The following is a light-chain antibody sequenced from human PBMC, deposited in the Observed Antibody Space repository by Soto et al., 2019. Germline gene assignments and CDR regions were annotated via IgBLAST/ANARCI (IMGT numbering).Light chain of an antibody. CDR3: QQYNSWPPAFT. V-gene: IGKV3-15*01. CDR1: QSVSSN. J-gene: IGKJ3*01. Sequence: EIGMTQSPATLSVSPGERATLSCRASQSVSSNLAWYQQKPGQAPRLLIYGASTRATGIPARFSGSGSGTEFTLTISSLQSEDFAVYYCQQYNSWPPAFTFGPGTKVDIK. CDR2: GAS.